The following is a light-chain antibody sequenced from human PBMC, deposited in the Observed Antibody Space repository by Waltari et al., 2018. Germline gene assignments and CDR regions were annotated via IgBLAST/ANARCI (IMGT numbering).Light chain of an antibody. CDR2: DVT. V-gene: IGLV2-8*01. J-gene: IGLJ1*01. Sequence: QSALTQPPSASGSPGQSVTISCTGTGSDLGAYNYVSWYQLHPGKAPKRMIYDVTKRPPGVPDRFSGSKSGNTAALTVSWLQTEDEAEYYCCSYAGKEYVFGSGTKVTVL. CDR1: GSDLGAYNY. CDR3: CSYAGKEYV.